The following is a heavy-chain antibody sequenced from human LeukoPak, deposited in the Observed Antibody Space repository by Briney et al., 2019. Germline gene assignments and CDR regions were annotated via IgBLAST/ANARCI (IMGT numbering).Heavy chain of an antibody. J-gene: IGHJ4*02. CDR3: ARDSGGSGYFDY. Sequence: ASVKVSCKASGGTFSSYAISWVRQAPGQGLEWMGWINPNSGGTNYAQKFQGRDTMTRDTSISTAYMELSRLRSDDTAVYYCARDSGGSGYFDYWGQGTLVTVSS. V-gene: IGHV1-2*02. D-gene: IGHD3-16*01. CDR2: INPNSGGT. CDR1: GGTFSSYA.